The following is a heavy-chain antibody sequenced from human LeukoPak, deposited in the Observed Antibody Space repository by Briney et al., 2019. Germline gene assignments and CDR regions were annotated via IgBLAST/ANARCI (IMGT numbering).Heavy chain of an antibody. CDR3: AREGAKSTTPLDY. CDR1: GFTFSSYA. D-gene: IGHD1-26*01. J-gene: IGHJ4*02. V-gene: IGHV3-53*01. Sequence: GGSLRLSCAASGFTFSSYAMSWVRQAPGKGLEWVSVIYSGGSTYYADSVKGRFTISRDNSKNTLYLQMNTLRAEDTAVYYCAREGAKSTTPLDYWGQGTLVTVSS. CDR2: IYSGGST.